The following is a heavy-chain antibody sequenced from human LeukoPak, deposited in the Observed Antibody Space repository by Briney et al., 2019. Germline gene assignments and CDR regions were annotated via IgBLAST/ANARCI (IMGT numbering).Heavy chain of an antibody. CDR2: MNPNSGNT. J-gene: IGHJ6*03. CDR3: ARLVGFPYYYYYMDV. D-gene: IGHD2-21*01. CDR1: GYTFTSYD. V-gene: IGHV1-8*03. Sequence: ASVKVSCKASGYTFTSYDINWVRQATGQGLEWMGWMNPNSGNTGYAQKFQGRVTITRNTSISTAYMELSSLRSEDTAVYYCARLVGFPYYYYYMDVWGKGTTVTVSS.